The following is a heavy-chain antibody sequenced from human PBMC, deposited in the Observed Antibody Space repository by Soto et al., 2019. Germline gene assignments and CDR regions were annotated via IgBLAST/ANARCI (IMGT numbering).Heavy chain of an antibody. CDR1: GFTFSSYA. V-gene: IGHV3-30-3*01. CDR3: ARCVLMVYAPPDY. Sequence: QVQLVESGGGVVQPGRSLRLSCAASGFTFSSYAMHWVRQAPGKGLEWVAVISYDGSNKYYADSVKGRFTISRDNSKNTLYLQMYSLRAEDTAVYYCARCVLMVYAPPDYWGQGTLVTVSS. J-gene: IGHJ4*02. D-gene: IGHD2-8*01. CDR2: ISYDGSNK.